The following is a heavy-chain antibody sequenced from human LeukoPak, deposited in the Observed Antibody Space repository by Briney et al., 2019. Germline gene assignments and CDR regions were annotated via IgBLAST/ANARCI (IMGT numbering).Heavy chain of an antibody. CDR3: ARGFPSWHGGPSLPPLPKFDP. V-gene: IGHV4-39*07. J-gene: IGHJ5*02. Sequence: SSETLSLTCTVSGGSISSSSYYWGWIRQPPGKGLEWIGSIYYSGSTYYNPSLKSRVTISVDTSKNQFSLKLSSVTAADTAVYYCARGFPSWHGGPSLPPLPKFDPWGQGTLVTVS. CDR2: IYYSGST. CDR1: GGSISSSSYY. D-gene: IGHD2-15*01.